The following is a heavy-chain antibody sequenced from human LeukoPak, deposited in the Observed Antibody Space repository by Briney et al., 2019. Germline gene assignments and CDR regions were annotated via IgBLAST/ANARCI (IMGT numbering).Heavy chain of an antibody. V-gene: IGHV1-18*01. D-gene: IGHD3-22*01. CDR1: GYTFTSYG. CDR2: ISACNGNT. Sequence: ASVKVSCKASGYTFTSYGISWVRQAPGQGLEWMGWISACNGNTNYAQKLQGRVTMTTDTSTSTAYMELRRLRSDDTAVYYCARADSSGYYSGAFDIWGQGTMVTVSS. CDR3: ARADSSGYYSGAFDI. J-gene: IGHJ3*02.